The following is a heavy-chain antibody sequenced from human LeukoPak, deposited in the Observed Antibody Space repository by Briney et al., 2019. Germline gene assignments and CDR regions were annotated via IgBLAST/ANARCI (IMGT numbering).Heavy chain of an antibody. V-gene: IGHV1-2*02. D-gene: IGHD1-1*01. CDR2: INPNSGGT. CDR1: GYTFTGYY. J-gene: IGHJ6*03. CDR3: ARGLERLRGGPGYYYYHMDV. Sequence: ASVKVSCKASGYTFTGYYMHWGRQAPGQGLEWMGWINPNSGGTNYAQKFQGRVTMTRDTTISTAYMELSRLRDDDAAVYYCARGLERLRGGPGYYYYHMDVWGKGTTVTVSS.